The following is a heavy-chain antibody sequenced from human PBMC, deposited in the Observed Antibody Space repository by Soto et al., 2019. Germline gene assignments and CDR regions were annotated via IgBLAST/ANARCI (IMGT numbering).Heavy chain of an antibody. V-gene: IGHV3-21*01. D-gene: IGHD1-1*01. J-gene: IGHJ4*02. CDR3: AVGEETGTPYFGN. CDR1: GFTFSSYS. CDR2: ISSSSSFI. Sequence: EVQLLESGGGLVKPGGSLRLSCTASGFTFSSYSMNWVRRAPGKGLEWVSSISSSSSFIYSAGSVKGRFTISRDNAKNSLYLQINSLRAEATAVYYCAVGEETGTPYFGNWGQGTLVTVSS.